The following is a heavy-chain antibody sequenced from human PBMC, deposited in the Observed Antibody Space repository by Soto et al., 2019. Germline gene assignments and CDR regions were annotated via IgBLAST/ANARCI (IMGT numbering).Heavy chain of an antibody. Sequence: EVQLLESGGDLAEPGGSLRLSCAASGFAFTHVWMTWVRQAPGRGREWVVRIKRKIDGETTNYAAPVKGRFTISRDDSKNTLYLQMNSLKTDDSAVYYCAADRYCSSNTCPGAFDIWGQGTTV. CDR3: AADRYCSSNTCPGAFDI. CDR2: IKRKIDGETT. D-gene: IGHD2-2*01. J-gene: IGHJ3*02. V-gene: IGHV3-15*01. CDR1: GFAFTHVW.